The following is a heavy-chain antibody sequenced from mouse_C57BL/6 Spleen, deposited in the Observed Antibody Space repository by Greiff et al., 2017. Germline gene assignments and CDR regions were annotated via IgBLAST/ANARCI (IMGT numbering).Heavy chain of an antibody. CDR2: INPSSGYT. V-gene: IGHV1-7*01. CDR1: GYTFTSHC. CDR3: ARGGLYDFDGFAY. D-gene: IGHD2-4*01. J-gene: IGHJ3*01. Sequence: VQLQQSGAELAKPGASVKLSCKASGYTFTSHCMHWVKQRPGQGLEWIGYINPSSGYTKYNQKFKDKATLTADKSSSTAYMQLSSLTYEDSAVYYCARGGLYDFDGFAYWGQGTLVTVSA.